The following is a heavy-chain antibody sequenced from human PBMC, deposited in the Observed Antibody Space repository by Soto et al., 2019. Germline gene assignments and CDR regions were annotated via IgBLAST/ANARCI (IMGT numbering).Heavy chain of an antibody. J-gene: IGHJ4*02. CDR3: ARHTGDVVVVAAISG. CDR1: GGSISSSSYY. V-gene: IGHV4-39*01. Sequence: SETLSLTCTVSGGSISSSSYYWGWIRQPPGKGLEWIGSIYYSGSTYYNPSLKSRVTISVDTSKNQFSLKLSSVTAADTAVYYCARHTGDVVVVAAISGWGQGTLVTVSS. CDR2: IYYSGST. D-gene: IGHD2-15*01.